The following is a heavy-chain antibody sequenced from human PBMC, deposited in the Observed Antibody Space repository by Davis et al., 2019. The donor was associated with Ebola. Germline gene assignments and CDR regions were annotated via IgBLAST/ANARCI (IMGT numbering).Heavy chain of an antibody. V-gene: IGHV4-34*01. D-gene: IGHD3-16*02. J-gene: IGHJ4*02. CDR2: INHRGRT. CDR3: ARGLADYIWGSYRPDFDY. Sequence: SETLSLTCAVYAGSFSGYYWSWIRQPPGTGLEWIGEINHRGRTNYNPSLKSRVTISVDTSKNQFSLRLSSVTAADTAVYYCARGLADYIWGSYRPDFDYWGQGTLVTVSS. CDR1: AGSFSGYY.